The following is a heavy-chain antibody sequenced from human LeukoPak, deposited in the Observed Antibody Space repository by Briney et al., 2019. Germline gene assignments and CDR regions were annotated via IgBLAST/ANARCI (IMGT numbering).Heavy chain of an antibody. J-gene: IGHJ4*02. CDR1: GFTFSDHY. D-gene: IGHD2-21*02. Sequence: GGSLRLSCAASGFTFSDHYMTWIRQAPGKGLEWVSYISTSGGTINYADSVRGRFTVSRDNAKNSLFLQMNSLRAEDTAVYYCARTARLLDYWGQGTLVTVSS. V-gene: IGHV3-11*01. CDR3: ARTARLLDY. CDR2: ISTSGGTI.